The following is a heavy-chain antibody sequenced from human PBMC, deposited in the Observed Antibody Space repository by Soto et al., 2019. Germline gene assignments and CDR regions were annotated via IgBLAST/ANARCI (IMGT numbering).Heavy chain of an antibody. CDR1: GFTFSSYA. J-gene: IGHJ1*01. CDR3: ANLGPSYYYDSSGYYQR. D-gene: IGHD3-22*01. V-gene: IGHV3-23*01. CDR2: ISGSGGST. Sequence: GGSLRLSCAASGFTFSSYAMSWVRQAPGKGLEWVSAISGSGGSTYYADSVKGRFTISRDNSENTLYLQMNSLRAEDTAVYYCANLGPSYYYDSSGYYQRWGQGTLVTVSS.